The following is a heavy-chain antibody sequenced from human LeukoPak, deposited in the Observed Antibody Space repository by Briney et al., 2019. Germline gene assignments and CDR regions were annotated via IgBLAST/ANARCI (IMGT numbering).Heavy chain of an antibody. Sequence: PGGSLRLSCAGTGFIFSAYSLNWVRQAPGKGLEWVSYISSGAGDTYYADSVKGRFTISRDNAQNSLYLQMNGLRDEDTAVYHCARSRSGNYFDYWGQGTLVSVSS. CDR2: ISSGAGDT. D-gene: IGHD1-26*01. CDR1: GFIFSAYS. V-gene: IGHV3-48*02. CDR3: ARSRSGNYFDY. J-gene: IGHJ4*02.